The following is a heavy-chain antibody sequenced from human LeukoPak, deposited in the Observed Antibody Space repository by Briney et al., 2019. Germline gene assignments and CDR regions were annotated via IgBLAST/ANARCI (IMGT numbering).Heavy chain of an antibody. CDR1: GFTFSSYA. D-gene: IGHD3-22*01. CDR3: ARGGDSSGYFHESFAFDI. V-gene: IGHV3-30-3*01. J-gene: IGHJ3*02. Sequence: PGGSLRLSCAASGFTFSSYAMHWVRQAPGKGLEGVAVISYDGSNKYYADSVKGRFTISRDNSKNTLYLQMNSLRAEDTAVYYCARGGDSSGYFHESFAFDIWGQGTMVTVSS. CDR2: ISYDGSNK.